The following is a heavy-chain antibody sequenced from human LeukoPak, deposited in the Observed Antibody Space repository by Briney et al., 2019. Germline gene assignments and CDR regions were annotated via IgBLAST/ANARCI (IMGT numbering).Heavy chain of an antibody. V-gene: IGHV3-23*01. CDR2: LSGSDGST. J-gene: IGHJ4*02. D-gene: IGHD3-22*01. CDR1: GFTFRTYA. CDR3: ARAMISGSDF. Sequence: GSLRLSCAASGFTFRTYAMSWVGQAPGKGVEGVSTLSGSDGSTYSADSVKGRFTISRDNAMNTVHLQINSLRADDTAVYCWARAMISGSDFWGQGTLVTVSS.